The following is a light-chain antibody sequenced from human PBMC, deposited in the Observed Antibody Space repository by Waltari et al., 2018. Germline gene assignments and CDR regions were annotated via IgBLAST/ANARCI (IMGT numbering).Light chain of an antibody. CDR3: KQYNRWPPIT. V-gene: IGKV3-15*01. CDR1: QTVSSN. Sequence: EVVMTQSPATLSVFPGESATLSCRASQTVSSNLAWYQQRPGQAPRLLIFDASTRAPSLPARFSGSGSGTEFTLTIRSLQSEDSAVYYCKQYNRWPPITFGQGTRLEIK. CDR2: DAS. J-gene: IGKJ5*01.